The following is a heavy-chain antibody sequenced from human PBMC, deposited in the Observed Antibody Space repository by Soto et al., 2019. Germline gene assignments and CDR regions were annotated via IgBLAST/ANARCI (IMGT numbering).Heavy chain of an antibody. D-gene: IGHD5-12*01. CDR2: ITPDGSST. V-gene: IGHV3-74*01. CDR1: GFTFSSYW. Sequence: EVQLVESGGGLVQPGGSLRLSCATSGFTFSSYWMHWVRQAPGKGLMWVSRITPDGSSTSYADSVKGRFTISRDNAKNTLYLQMNGLRAEDTAISHCARDLIIVDTPGDGFDYWGQGTLVAGSS. J-gene: IGHJ4*02. CDR3: ARDLIIVDTPGDGFDY.